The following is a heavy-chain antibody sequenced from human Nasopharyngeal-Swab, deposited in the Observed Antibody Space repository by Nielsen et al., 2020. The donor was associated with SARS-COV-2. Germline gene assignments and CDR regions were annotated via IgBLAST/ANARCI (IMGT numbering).Heavy chain of an antibody. CDR1: GGSMSNFH. D-gene: IGHD5/OR15-5a*01. V-gene: IGHV4-59*08. CDR3: ARRLGLRVPFDY. CDR2: VYDSGST. Sequence: GSLRLSCTVSGGSMSNFHWSWIRLSPGKGLEWIGYVYDSGSTKYNPSLNSRVTISVDTSKTKFSLKVRSVTAADTAVYFCARRLGLRVPFDYWGQGTLVTVSS. J-gene: IGHJ4*02.